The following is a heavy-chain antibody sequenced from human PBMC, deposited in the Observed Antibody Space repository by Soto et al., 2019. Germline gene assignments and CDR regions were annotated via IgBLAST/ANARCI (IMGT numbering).Heavy chain of an antibody. V-gene: IGHV4-38-2*01. J-gene: IGHJ5*02. CDR2: IYHSGST. D-gene: IGHD1-7*01. CDR1: GYSISSCYY. CDR3: ARHLKGIHGTTHGQPCVDH. Sequence: SETLALTCAVSGYSISSCYYCGWIRHPPWKVLEWIGSIYHSGSTYYNPSLKSRVTISVDTSKNQFSLKLSSVTAADTAVYYFARHLKGIHGTTHGQPCVDHWGQVNLVTVSS.